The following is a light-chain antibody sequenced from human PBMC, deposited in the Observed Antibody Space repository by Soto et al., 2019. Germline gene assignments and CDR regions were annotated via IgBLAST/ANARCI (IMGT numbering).Light chain of an antibody. CDR3: QQRINWPRT. V-gene: IGKV3-11*01. CDR2: DAS. Sequence: EIVLTQSPATLSLSPGERATLSCRASQSVSSYLAWYQQKPGQAPMLLIYDASNRATGIPARFSGSGSGTDFTLTISSLEPEDFAVYYCQQRINWPRTFGQGTKLEIK. CDR1: QSVSSY. J-gene: IGKJ2*01.